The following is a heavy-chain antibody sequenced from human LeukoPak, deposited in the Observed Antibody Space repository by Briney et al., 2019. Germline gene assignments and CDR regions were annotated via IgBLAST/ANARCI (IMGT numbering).Heavy chain of an antibody. CDR3: ARHGTIYSNYGRYGMDV. J-gene: IGHJ6*02. Sequence: PSETLSLTCTVSGGSISSSSYYWGWIRQPPGKGLEWIGSIYYSGSTYYNPSLKSRVTISVDTSKNQFSLKLRSVTAADTAVYYCARHGTIYSNYGRYGMDVWGQGTTVTVSS. D-gene: IGHD4-11*01. V-gene: IGHV4-39*01. CDR1: GGSISSSSYY. CDR2: IYYSGST.